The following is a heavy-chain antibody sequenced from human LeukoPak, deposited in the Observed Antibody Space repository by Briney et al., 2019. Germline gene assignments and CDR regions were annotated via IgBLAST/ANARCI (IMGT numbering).Heavy chain of an antibody. D-gene: IGHD2-2*01. V-gene: IGHV4-31*03. Sequence: SQTLSLTCTVSGGSISSGGYYWSWIRQHPGKGLKWIGYIYYSGSTYYNPSLKSRVTISVDTSKNQFSLKLSSVTAADTAVYYCARVRIDCSSTSCYHGSFDYWGQGTLVTVSS. CDR2: IYYSGST. CDR1: GGSISSGGYY. J-gene: IGHJ4*02. CDR3: ARVRIDCSSTSCYHGSFDY.